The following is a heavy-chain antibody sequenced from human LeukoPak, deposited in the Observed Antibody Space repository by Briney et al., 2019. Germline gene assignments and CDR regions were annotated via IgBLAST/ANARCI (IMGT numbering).Heavy chain of an antibody. J-gene: IGHJ3*02. CDR1: GFTFSSYT. CDR3: ARAGYNWNYNAFDI. D-gene: IGHD1-7*01. Sequence: GGSLRLSCAASGFTFSSYTMNWVRQAPGQGLEWVSYISSSSYIYYADSVKGRFTISRDNAKNSLYLQMNSLRAEDTAVYYCARAGYNWNYNAFDIWGQGTMVTVSS. V-gene: IGHV3-21*05. CDR2: ISSSSYI.